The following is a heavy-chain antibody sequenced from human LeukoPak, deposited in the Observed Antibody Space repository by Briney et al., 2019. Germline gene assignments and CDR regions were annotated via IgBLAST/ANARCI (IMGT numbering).Heavy chain of an antibody. CDR2: INANSGGT. D-gene: IGHD3-9*01. CDR3: ARSSRYDIWTGYPY. Sequence: GASVKGSCKASGYTFTGYYMHWVRQGPGQGLEWMGWINANSGGTNYAQKFQGRVTMTRDTTISTAYIELSRLRSDDTAVYYCARSSRYDIWTGYPYWGQGTLVTVSP. CDR1: GYTFTGYY. J-gene: IGHJ4*02. V-gene: IGHV1-2*02.